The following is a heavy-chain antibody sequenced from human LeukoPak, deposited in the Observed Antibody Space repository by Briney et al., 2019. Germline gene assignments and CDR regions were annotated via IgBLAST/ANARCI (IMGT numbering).Heavy chain of an antibody. V-gene: IGHV1-2*02. CDR3: SRALGDYGNNRVYYFDY. D-gene: IGHD4-17*01. CDR1: GYTFTGYY. CDR2: INPNSGGT. J-gene: IGHJ4*02. Sequence: ASVTVSCKASGYTFTGYYIHWVRQAPGQGLEWMGWINPNSGGTNYAQKFQGRVTMTRDTSISTAYMDLSRLTSDDTAMYYCSRALGDYGNNRVYYFDYWGQGTLVTISS.